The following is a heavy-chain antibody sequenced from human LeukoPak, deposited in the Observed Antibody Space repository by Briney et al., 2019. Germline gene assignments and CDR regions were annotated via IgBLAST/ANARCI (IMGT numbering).Heavy chain of an antibody. J-gene: IGHJ4*02. CDR1: GGSISSGDYY. V-gene: IGHV4-30-4*01. CDR3: ARASDYYDSSGYYRPFDY. CDR2: INYSGST. D-gene: IGHD3-22*01. Sequence: SETLSLTCTVSGGSISSGDYYWSWIRQPPGKGLEWIGFINYSGSTYYNPSLRSRITISVDTSKNQFSLTLSSVTAADTAVYYCARASDYYDSSGYYRPFDYWGQGTLVTVSS.